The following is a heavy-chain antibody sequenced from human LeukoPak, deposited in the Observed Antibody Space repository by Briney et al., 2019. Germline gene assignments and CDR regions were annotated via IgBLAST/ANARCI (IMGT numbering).Heavy chain of an antibody. J-gene: IGHJ3*02. CDR2: INSDSNYI. CDR3: AVAYYYGSGDAFDI. D-gene: IGHD3-10*01. CDR1: GFTFRSYS. Sequence: GGSLRLSCAASGFTFRSYSMNWVRHAPGKGLEWVSSINSDSNYIYYADSVQGRFTISRDNAKNSLYLQMNSLRAEDTAVYYCAVAYYYGSGDAFDIWGQGTKVTVSA. V-gene: IGHV3-21*01.